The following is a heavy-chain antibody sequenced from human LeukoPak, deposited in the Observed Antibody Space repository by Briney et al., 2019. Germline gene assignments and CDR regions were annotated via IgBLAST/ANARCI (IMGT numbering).Heavy chain of an antibody. CDR2: IKQDGSEK. J-gene: IGHJ4*02. V-gene: IGHV3-7*01. D-gene: IGHD2-2*01. Sequence: PGGSLRLSCAVSGFTSSSYWMSWVRQSPGKGLEWVANIKQDGSEKYYVDSVKGRFTISRDNAKNSLFLQMNSLRAEDTAVYYCARGEYQLPQQWGQGTLVTVSS. CDR1: GFTSSSYW. CDR3: ARGEYQLPQQ.